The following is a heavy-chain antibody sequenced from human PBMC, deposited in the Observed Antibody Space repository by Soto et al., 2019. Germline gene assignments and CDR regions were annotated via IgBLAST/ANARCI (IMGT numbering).Heavy chain of an antibody. Sequence: GGSLRLSCAASGFTFSSYAMSWVRQAPGKGLEWVSAISGSGGSTYYADSVKGRFTISRDNSKNTLYLQMNSLRAEDTAVYYCAKARLPMVRGVQPNWFDPWGQGTLVTVSS. CDR1: GFTFSSYA. D-gene: IGHD3-10*01. J-gene: IGHJ5*02. CDR2: ISGSGGST. CDR3: AKARLPMVRGVQPNWFDP. V-gene: IGHV3-23*01.